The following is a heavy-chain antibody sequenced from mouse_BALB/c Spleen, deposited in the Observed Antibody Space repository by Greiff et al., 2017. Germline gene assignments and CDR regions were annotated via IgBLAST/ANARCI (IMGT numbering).Heavy chain of an antibody. D-gene: IGHD2-2*01. CDR2: IDPNSGGT. J-gene: IGHJ4*01. V-gene: IGHV1S36*01. CDR1: GYTFTSYW. Sequence: VQLQQPGAELVKHGASVKLSCKASGYTFTSYWMHWVKQRPGRGLEWIGRIDPNSGGTKYNEKFKSKATLTVDKPSSTAYMQLSSLTSEDSAVYYCTRGYGYDEEDAMDYWGQGTSVTVSS. CDR3: TRGYGYDEEDAMDY.